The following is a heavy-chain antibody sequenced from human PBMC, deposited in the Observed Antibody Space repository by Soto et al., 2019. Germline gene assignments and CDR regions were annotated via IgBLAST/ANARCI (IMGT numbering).Heavy chain of an antibody. CDR1: GGSFSGYY. CDR3: ASTPSLYRSSWYSLNY. CDR2: INHSGST. V-gene: IGHV4-34*01. J-gene: IGHJ4*02. D-gene: IGHD6-13*01. Sequence: SETLSLTCAVYGGSFSGYYWSWIRQPPGKGLEWIGEINHSGSTNYNPSLKSRVTISVDTSKNQFSLKLSSVTAADTAVYYCASTPSLYRSSWYSLNYWGQGTLVTVSS.